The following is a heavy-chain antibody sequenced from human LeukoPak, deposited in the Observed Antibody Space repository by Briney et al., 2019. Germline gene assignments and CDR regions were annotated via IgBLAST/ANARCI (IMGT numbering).Heavy chain of an antibody. V-gene: IGHV1-69*04. CDR2: IIPILGIA. J-gene: IGHJ5*02. CDR1: GGTFSSYA. CDR3: ARDHVELAAAGTPPEGGGLDP. D-gene: IGHD6-13*01. Sequence: ASVKVSCKASGGTFSSYAISWVRQAPGQGLEWMGRIIPILGIANYAQKFQGGVTITADKSTSTAYMELSSLRSEDTAVYYCARDHVELAAAGTPPEGGGLDPWGQGTLVTVSS.